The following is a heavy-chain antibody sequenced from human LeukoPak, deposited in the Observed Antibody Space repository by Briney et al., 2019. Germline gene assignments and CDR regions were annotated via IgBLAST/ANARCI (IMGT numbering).Heavy chain of an antibody. CDR3: ARDDPGIAAAGGLY. V-gene: IGHV4-4*08. CDR2: THHSGNT. Sequence: SETLSLTCIVSGDSVSGYYWNWIRQPPGKGLEWIGYTHHSGNTLYNPSLKSRVTISVDTSKNQFSLKLSSVTAADTAVYYCARDDPGIAAAGGLYWGQGTLVTVSS. J-gene: IGHJ4*02. CDR1: GDSVSGYY. D-gene: IGHD6-13*01.